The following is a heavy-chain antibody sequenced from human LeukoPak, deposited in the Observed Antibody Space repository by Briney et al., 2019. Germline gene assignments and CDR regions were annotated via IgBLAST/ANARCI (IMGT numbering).Heavy chain of an antibody. CDR2: IYHSGST. J-gene: IGHJ5*02. Sequence: SQTLSLTCAVSGGSISSGGYSWSWIRQPPGKGLEWIGYIYHSGSTYYNPSLKSRVSISVDRSKKQFSLKLSSVTAADTAVYYCARAVRGVIVWFDPWGQGTMVTVSS. D-gene: IGHD3-10*01. CDR3: ARAVRGVIVWFDP. CDR1: GGSISSGGYS. V-gene: IGHV4-30-2*01.